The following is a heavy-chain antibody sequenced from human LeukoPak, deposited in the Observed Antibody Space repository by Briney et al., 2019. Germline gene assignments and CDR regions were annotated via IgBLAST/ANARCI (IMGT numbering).Heavy chain of an antibody. CDR3: AKGPTYDSLPYYFDY. D-gene: IGHD3-22*01. CDR2: ISSNGGST. V-gene: IGHV3-64D*09. Sequence: AGSLRLSCSASGFTFSYYAMHWVRQAAGKGLEFVSGISSNGGSTYYADSLKGRFTVSRDNSNNTLYLQMSSLRAEDTAIYYCAKGPTYDSLPYYFDYWGQGTLVTVSS. J-gene: IGHJ4*02. CDR1: GFTFSYYA.